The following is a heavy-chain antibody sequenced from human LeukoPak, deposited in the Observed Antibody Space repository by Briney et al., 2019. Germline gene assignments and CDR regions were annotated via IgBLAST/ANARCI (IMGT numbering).Heavy chain of an antibody. CDR2: IHHDGRI. J-gene: IGHJ4*02. CDR1: GGSIDSTNW. CDR3: ARSHDHLWGNYPDY. V-gene: IGHV4/OR15-8*01. D-gene: IGHD3-16*02. Sequence: SETLSLTCDVSGGSIDSTNWWNWVRQPPGKGLAWIGEIHHDGRINYNPSLKSRVTLSVDKSKNQFSLRLNSVTAADTAMYYCARSHDHLWGNYPDYWGQGTLVTVSS.